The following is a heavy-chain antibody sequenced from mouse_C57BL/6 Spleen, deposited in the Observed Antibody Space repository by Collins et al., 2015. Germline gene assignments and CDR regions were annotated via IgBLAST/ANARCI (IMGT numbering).Heavy chain of an antibody. D-gene: IGHD2-2*01. V-gene: IGHV5-6-2*01. CDR2: INSNGGST. Sequence: DVKLVESGGGLVKLGGSLKLSCAASGFTFSSYYMSWVRQTPEKRLELVAAINSNGGSTYYPDTVKGRFTISRDNAKNTLYLQMSSLKSEDTALYYCARIYYGYDVGFAYWGQGTLVTVSA. CDR3: ARIYYGYDVGFAY. CDR1: GFTFSSYY. J-gene: IGHJ3*01.